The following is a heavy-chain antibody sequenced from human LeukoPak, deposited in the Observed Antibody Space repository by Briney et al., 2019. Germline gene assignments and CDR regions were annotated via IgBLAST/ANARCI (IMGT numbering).Heavy chain of an antibody. V-gene: IGHV3-7*01. CDR1: GFTFSSYW. Sequence: GGSLRLSCAASGFTFSSYWMSWVRQAPGKGLEWVANIKQDGSEKYYVDSVKGRFTISRDNAKNSLYLQMNSLRAEDTAVYYCARDRYYDSSGYSSGYYYYMDVWGKGTTVTISS. J-gene: IGHJ6*03. D-gene: IGHD3-22*01. CDR2: IKQDGSEK. CDR3: ARDRYYDSSGYSSGYYYYMDV.